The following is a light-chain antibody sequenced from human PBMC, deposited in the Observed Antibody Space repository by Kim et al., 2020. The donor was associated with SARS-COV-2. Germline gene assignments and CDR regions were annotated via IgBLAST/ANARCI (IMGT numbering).Light chain of an antibody. CDR1: VVAKKY. CDR3: FSAADNNSWV. V-gene: IGLV3-27*01. CDR2: KDS. J-gene: IGLJ3*02. Sequence: SYELTQPSSVSVSPGQTARITCSGDVVAKKYARWFQQKPGQAPVLVIYKDSERPSGIPERFSGSRSGTTVTLTISGAQVEDEADYYCFSAADNNSWVFGGGTQLTVL.